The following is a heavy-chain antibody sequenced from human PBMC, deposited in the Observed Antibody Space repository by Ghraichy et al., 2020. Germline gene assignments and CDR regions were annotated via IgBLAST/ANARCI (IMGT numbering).Heavy chain of an antibody. CDR3: ARDYSGSSSVVGMDV. CDR2: IYYSGST. V-gene: IGHV4-61*01. CDR1: GGSVSSGSYY. Sequence: SETLSLTCTVSGGSVSSGSYYWSWIRQPPGKGLEWIRYIYYSGSTNYNPSLKSRVTISVDTSKNQFSLKLSSVTAADTAVYYCARDYSGSSSVVGMDVWGQRTTVTVSS. D-gene: IGHD6-6*01. J-gene: IGHJ6*02.